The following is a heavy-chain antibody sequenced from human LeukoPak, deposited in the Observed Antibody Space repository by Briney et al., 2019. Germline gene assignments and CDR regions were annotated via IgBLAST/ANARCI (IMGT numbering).Heavy chain of an antibody. D-gene: IGHD2-15*01. J-gene: IGHJ4*02. Sequence: GRSLRLSCAASGFTFDDYAMHWVRQAPGKGLEWVSGISWNSGSIGYADSVKGRFTISRDNAKNSLYLQMNSLRAEDTALYYCAKGLGYCSGGSCSPFDYWGQGTLVTVSS. CDR1: GFTFDDYA. CDR3: AKGLGYCSGGSCSPFDY. V-gene: IGHV3-9*01. CDR2: ISWNSGSI.